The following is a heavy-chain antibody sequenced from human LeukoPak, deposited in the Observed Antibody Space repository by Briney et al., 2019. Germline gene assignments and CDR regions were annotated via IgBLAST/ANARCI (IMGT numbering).Heavy chain of an antibody. D-gene: IGHD1-14*01. J-gene: IGHJ6*03. CDR3: ARGVAGVYFYYYMDV. CDR1: GYTFSSYG. V-gene: IGHV1-18*01. CDR2: ISAYNGNT. Sequence: GASVKVSCKASGYTFSSYGISWVRQAPGQGLEWVGWISAYNGNTNYAQKPQGRVTMTTDTSTSTAYMELRSLRSDDTAVYYCARGVAGVYFYYYMDVWGKGTTVTVSS.